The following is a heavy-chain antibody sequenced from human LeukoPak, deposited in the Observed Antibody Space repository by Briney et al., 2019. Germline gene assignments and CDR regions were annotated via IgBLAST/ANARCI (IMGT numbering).Heavy chain of an antibody. D-gene: IGHD2-21*02. J-gene: IGHJ3*02. CDR1: GGSISSYY. V-gene: IGHV4-59*01. Sequence: SETLSLTCTVSGGSISSYYWSWIRQPPGKGLEWIGYIYYSGSTNYNPSPKSRVTISVDTSKNQFSLKLSSVTAADTAVYYCAREGRMVVTNVDAFDIWGQGTMVTVSS. CDR2: IYYSGST. CDR3: AREGRMVVTNVDAFDI.